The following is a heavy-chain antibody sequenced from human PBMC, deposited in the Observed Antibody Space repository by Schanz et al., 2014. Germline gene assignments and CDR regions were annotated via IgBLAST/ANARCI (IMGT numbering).Heavy chain of an antibody. CDR2: IGVDGTTT. Sequence: EVQLLESGGGLVQPGGSLRLSCLASGFAFSSYGMNWLRQAPGKGLEWVSVIGVDGTTTYYADAVRGRFTISRDNSKTTVYLQMNSLRAEDTAVYYCAKTPREYCNYDNCPNWFDSWGQGTLVTASS. V-gene: IGHV3-23*01. CDR3: AKTPREYCNYDNCPNWFDS. J-gene: IGHJ5*01. CDR1: GFAFSSYG. D-gene: IGHD2-15*01.